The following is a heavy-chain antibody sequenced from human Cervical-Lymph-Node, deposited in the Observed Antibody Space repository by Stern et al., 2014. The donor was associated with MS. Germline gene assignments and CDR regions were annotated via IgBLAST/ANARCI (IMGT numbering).Heavy chain of an antibody. CDR1: GGTFSSDA. CDR2: ILPIFDTP. Sequence: QVQLVASGAEVKKPGSSVKVSFKASGGTFSSDAVSWVRQAPGQGLEWMGGILPIFDTPNYAQKFQGRVTITADESTSTAYMDLSSLRSEDTAMYYCASGSHGMDVWGQGTRVTVSS. CDR3: ASGSHGMDV. J-gene: IGHJ6*02. V-gene: IGHV1-69*01.